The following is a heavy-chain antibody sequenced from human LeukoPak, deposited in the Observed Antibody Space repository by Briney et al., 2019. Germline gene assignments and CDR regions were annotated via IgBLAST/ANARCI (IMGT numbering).Heavy chain of an antibody. CDR1: GFTFSAYA. Sequence: GGSLRLSCAASGFTFSAYAIHWVRQAPGKGLEWVAVISYDGSNMNYADSVKGRFTISRDNSKNTLYLQMNSLRAEDTAVYYCAKAFDFWSIDYWGQGTLVTVSS. J-gene: IGHJ4*02. V-gene: IGHV3-30-3*02. CDR2: ISYDGSNM. CDR3: AKAFDFWSIDY. D-gene: IGHD3-3*01.